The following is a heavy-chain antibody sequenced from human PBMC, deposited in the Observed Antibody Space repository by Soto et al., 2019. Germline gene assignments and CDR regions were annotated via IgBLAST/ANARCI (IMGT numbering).Heavy chain of an antibody. CDR2: ISSSSSYI. CDR1: GFTFSSYS. J-gene: IGHJ4*02. CDR3: ARDEAEYYYDSSGGHYDY. V-gene: IGHV3-21*01. D-gene: IGHD3-22*01. Sequence: GGSLRLSCAASGFTFSSYSMNWVRQAPGKGLEWVSSISSSSSYIYYADSVKGRFTISRDNAKNSLYLQMNSLRAEDTAVYYCARDEAEYYYDSSGGHYDYWGQGTLVTVSS.